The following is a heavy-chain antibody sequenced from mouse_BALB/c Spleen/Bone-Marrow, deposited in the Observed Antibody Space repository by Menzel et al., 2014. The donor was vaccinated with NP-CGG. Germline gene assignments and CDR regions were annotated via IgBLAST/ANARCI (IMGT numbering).Heavy chain of an antibody. CDR2: INPSTAYT. CDR3: ARDWDY. D-gene: IGHD4-1*01. Sequence: VQLQQSGTELAKPGASVKMSCKASGYIFTTNWMHWVKQRPGQGLEWVGYINPSTAYTDYNQKFKDKATLTADKSSGTAYMQLNSLTSDDSAVYYCARDWDYWGQGTLVTVSA. J-gene: IGHJ3*01. CDR1: GYIFTTNW. V-gene: IGHV1-7*01.